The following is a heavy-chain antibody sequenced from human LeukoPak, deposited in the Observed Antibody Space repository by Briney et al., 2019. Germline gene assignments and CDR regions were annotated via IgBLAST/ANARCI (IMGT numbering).Heavy chain of an antibody. V-gene: IGHV1-2*06. CDR3: ARRKGEPNIFDS. Sequence: ASVKVSCKASGYTFTGYYTHWVRQAPGQGLEWMGRINPNSGGTNYAQKFQGRVTMTRDTSVSTAYMELSRLRSDDTAVYYCARRKGEPNIFDSWGQGTLVTVSS. J-gene: IGHJ4*02. CDR2: INPNSGGT. D-gene: IGHD3-16*01. CDR1: GYTFTGYY.